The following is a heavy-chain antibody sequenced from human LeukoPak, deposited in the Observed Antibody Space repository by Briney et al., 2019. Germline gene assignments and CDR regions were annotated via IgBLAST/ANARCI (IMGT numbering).Heavy chain of an antibody. CDR3: ARNIWFGESADAFDI. D-gene: IGHD3-10*01. CDR1: GYTFIGYF. Sequence: ASVKVSCKASGYTFIGYFIHWVRQAPGQGLEWMGWINPNSGGTNYAQKFQGRVTMTRDKSIRTAYMELSRLTSDDTAVYYCARNIWFGESADAFDIWGQGTMVTVSS. J-gene: IGHJ3*02. V-gene: IGHV1-2*02. CDR2: INPNSGGT.